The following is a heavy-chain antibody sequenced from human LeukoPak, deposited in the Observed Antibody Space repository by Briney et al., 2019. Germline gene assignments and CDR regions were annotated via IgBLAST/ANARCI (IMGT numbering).Heavy chain of an antibody. V-gene: IGHV3-21*01. Sequence: PGRSLRLSCAASGFTFSSYAMHWVRQAPGKGLEWVSSISSSSSYIYYADSVKGRFTISRDNAKNSLYLQMNSLRVEDTAVYYCARERGYSYGYSDYWGQGTLVTVSS. CDR3: ARERGYSYGYSDY. CDR1: GFTFSSYA. CDR2: ISSSSSYI. D-gene: IGHD5-18*01. J-gene: IGHJ4*02.